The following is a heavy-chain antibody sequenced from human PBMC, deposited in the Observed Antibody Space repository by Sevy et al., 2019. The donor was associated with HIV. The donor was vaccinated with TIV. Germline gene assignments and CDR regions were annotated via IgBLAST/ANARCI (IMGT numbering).Heavy chain of an antibody. V-gene: IGHV4-4*07. CDR2: IHTIGGT. D-gene: IGHD7-27*01. J-gene: IGHJ4*02. Sequence: LLQLPETLSLMCNVSDDSMSGYYWTWIRQPAGKGLEWIGRIHTIGGTDYNPSLKGRLTMSVDTSKNHFSLKLSSVTAADTAVYYCAREWGRQYDSWGQGTLVTVSS. CDR3: AREWGRQYDS. CDR1: DDSMSGYY.